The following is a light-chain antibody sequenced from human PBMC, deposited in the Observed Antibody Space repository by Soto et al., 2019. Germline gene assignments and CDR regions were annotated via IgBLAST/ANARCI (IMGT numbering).Light chain of an antibody. CDR3: MQFAHFPRT. Sequence: DVVLTQTPLSSPVTLGQPASISCRSSQSLVYSDGNTYLSWLQQRPGQPPRLLIYQISNRFSGVPDRFSGCGAATDFTLKISRVEAEDVGVYYCMQFAHFPRTFGQGTKLEI. V-gene: IGKV2-24*01. CDR1: QSLVYSDGNTY. CDR2: QIS. J-gene: IGKJ1*01.